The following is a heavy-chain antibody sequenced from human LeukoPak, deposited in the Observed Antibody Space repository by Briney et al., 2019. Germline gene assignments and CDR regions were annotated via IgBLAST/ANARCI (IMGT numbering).Heavy chain of an antibody. V-gene: IGHV3-21*01. CDR3: ARGTSSSWDDAFDI. J-gene: IGHJ3*02. Sequence: PGGSLRLSCAASGFTFSSYSMNWVRQAPGKGLEWVSSISSSSSYIYYADSVKGRFTISRDNAKNSLYLQMNSLRAEDTAVYYCARGTSSSWDDAFDIWGQGTMVTVSS. CDR2: ISSSSSYI. D-gene: IGHD6-13*01. CDR1: GFTFSSYS.